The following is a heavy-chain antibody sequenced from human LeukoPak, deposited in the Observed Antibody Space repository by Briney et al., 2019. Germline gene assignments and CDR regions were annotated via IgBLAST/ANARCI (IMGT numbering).Heavy chain of an antibody. CDR3: ARDCSGGSCLNWFDP. CDR2: INSDGSST. V-gene: IGHV3-74*01. J-gene: IGHJ5*02. D-gene: IGHD2-15*01. Sequence: QPGGSLRLSCAASGFTFSDYYMSWIRQAPGKGLVWVSRINSDGSSTSYADSVKGRFTISRDNAKNTLYLQMNSLRAEDTAVYYCARDCSGGSCLNWFDPWGQGTLVTVSS. CDR1: GFTFSDYY.